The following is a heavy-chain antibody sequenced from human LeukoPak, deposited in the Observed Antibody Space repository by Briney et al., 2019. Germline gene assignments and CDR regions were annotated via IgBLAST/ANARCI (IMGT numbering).Heavy chain of an antibody. J-gene: IGHJ4*02. D-gene: IGHD7-27*01. CDR3: ARSNWGFPYYFDY. Sequence: GGSLRLSCAASGFTVSSNYMSWVRQAPGKGLEWVSVIYSGGSTYYADSVKGRFTISRDNSKNTLYLQMNSLRAEDTAAYYCARSNWGFPYYFDYWGQGTLVTVSS. CDR1: GFTVSSNY. CDR2: IYSGGST. V-gene: IGHV3-66*02.